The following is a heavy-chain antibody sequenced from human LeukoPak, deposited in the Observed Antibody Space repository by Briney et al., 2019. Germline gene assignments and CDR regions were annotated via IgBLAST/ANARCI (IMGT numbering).Heavy chain of an antibody. V-gene: IGHV3-21*01. Sequence: GGSLRLSCAASGFTFSSYSMNWVRQAPGKGLEWVSSISSSSSYIYYADSVKGRFTISRDNAKNSLYLQVNSLRAEDTAVYYCARDLWFGEIGYWGQGTLVTVSS. CDR2: ISSSSSYI. J-gene: IGHJ4*02. D-gene: IGHD3-10*01. CDR1: GFTFSSYS. CDR3: ARDLWFGEIGY.